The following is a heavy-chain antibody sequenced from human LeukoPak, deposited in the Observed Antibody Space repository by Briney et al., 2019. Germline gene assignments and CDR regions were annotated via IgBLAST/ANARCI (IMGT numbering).Heavy chain of an antibody. D-gene: IGHD3-22*01. CDR3: ARLSFDDSSGY. Sequence: SETLSLTCAVSGYSISSGSYWGWIRQPPGKRLEWIGSINHSGSTYYNPSLKSRVTISVDTSKNQFSLKLSSVTAADTAVYYCARLSFDDSSGYWGQGTLVTVSS. CDR2: INHSGST. CDR1: GYSISSGSY. V-gene: IGHV4-38-2*01. J-gene: IGHJ4*02.